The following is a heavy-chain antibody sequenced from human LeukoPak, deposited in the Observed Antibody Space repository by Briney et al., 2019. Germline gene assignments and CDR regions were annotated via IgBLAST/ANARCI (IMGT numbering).Heavy chain of an antibody. CDR1: GYTFTGYY. Sequence: GASVKVSCKASGYTFTGYYMHWVRQAPGQGLEWMGWISAYNGNTNYAQKLQGRVTMTTDTSTSTAYMELRSLRSDDTAVYYCARLTSRRGLELPDGAFDIWGQGTMVTVSS. J-gene: IGHJ3*02. CDR3: ARLTSRRGLELPDGAFDI. V-gene: IGHV1-18*04. D-gene: IGHD1-7*01. CDR2: ISAYNGNT.